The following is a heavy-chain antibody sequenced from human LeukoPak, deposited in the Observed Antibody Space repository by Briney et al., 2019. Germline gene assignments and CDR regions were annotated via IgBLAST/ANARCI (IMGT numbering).Heavy chain of an antibody. CDR2: ITGSSSNI. CDR1: GFTFSSYS. D-gene: IGHD4-17*01. CDR3: ARDYDYGFDY. J-gene: IGHJ4*02. Sequence: PGGSLRLSCAASGFTFSSYSMNWVRQAPGKGLEWVSYITGSSSNIYYADSVKGRFTISRDNARNSLYLQMNSLSDEDTAVYYCARDYDYGFDYWGQGSLVTVSP. V-gene: IGHV3-48*02.